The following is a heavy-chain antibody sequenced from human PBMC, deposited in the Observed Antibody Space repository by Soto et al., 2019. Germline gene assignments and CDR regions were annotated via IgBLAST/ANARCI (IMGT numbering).Heavy chain of an antibody. J-gene: IGHJ4*02. V-gene: IGHV3-23*01. CDR2: ISGSGGST. D-gene: IGHD3-22*01. CDR1: GFTFSSYA. CDR3: AKGPDYYYDSSDSPFDY. Sequence: GGSLRLSCAASGFTFSSYAMSWVRQAPGKGLEWVSAISGSGGSTYYADSVKGRFTISRDNSKNTLYLQMNSLRAEDTAVYYCAKGPDYYYDSSDSPFDYWGQGTLVTVSS.